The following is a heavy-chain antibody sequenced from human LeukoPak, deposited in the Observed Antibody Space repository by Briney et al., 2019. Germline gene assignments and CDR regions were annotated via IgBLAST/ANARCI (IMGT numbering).Heavy chain of an antibody. D-gene: IGHD1-26*01. CDR1: GGTFSSYA. CDR2: IIPIFGTA. J-gene: IGHJ4*02. Sequence: SVKVSCKASGGTFSSYAISWVRQAPGQGLEWMGGIIPIFGTADYAQKFQGRVTITADESTSTAYMELSSLRSEDTAVYYCARARVVGATKQPFDYWGQGTLVTVSS. V-gene: IGHV1-69*01. CDR3: ARARVVGATKQPFDY.